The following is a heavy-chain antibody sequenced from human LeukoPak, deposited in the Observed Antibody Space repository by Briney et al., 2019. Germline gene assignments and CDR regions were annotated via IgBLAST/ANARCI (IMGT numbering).Heavy chain of an antibody. D-gene: IGHD3-10*01. V-gene: IGHV3-30-3*01. CDR1: GFTFSSYA. CDR3: AKNTRVRGVLPFDY. J-gene: IGHJ4*02. Sequence: GGSLRLSCAASGFTFSSYAMHWVRQAPGKGLEWVAVISYDGSNKYYADSVKGRFTISRDNSKNTLDLQMNSLRVEDTAVYYCAKNTRVRGVLPFDYWGQGSLVTVSS. CDR2: ISYDGSNK.